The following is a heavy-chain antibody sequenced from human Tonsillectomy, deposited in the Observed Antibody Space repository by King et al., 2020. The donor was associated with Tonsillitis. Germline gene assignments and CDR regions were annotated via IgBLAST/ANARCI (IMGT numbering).Heavy chain of an antibody. CDR1: GFTFSNYA. CDR2: ISGSGRST. J-gene: IGHJ4*02. Sequence: VQLVESGGDLVQPGGSLRLSCAASGFTFSNYAMNWVRQAPGKGLEWVSTISGSGRSTYYADSVKGRFIISRDNSKNTLYLQMSSLRAEDTAVYYCARSFYYYDSNGYYSLDYWGQGTLVTVSS. V-gene: IGHV3-23*04. D-gene: IGHD3-22*01. CDR3: ARSFYYYDSNGYYSLDY.